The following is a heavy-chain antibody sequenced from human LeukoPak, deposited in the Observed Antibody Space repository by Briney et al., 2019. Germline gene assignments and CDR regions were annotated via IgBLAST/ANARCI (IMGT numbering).Heavy chain of an antibody. D-gene: IGHD3-10*01. J-gene: IGHJ3*02. V-gene: IGHV3-7*01. CDR2: IKQDGSEK. CDR3: ARKRAVRGVIITPDAFDI. CDR1: GFTFSSYW. Sequence: PGGSLRLSCAASGFTFSSYWMSWVRQAPGKGLEWVANIKQDGSEKYYVDSVKGRFTISRDNAKNSLYLQMNSLRAEDTAVYYCARKRAVRGVIITPDAFDIWGQGTMVTVSS.